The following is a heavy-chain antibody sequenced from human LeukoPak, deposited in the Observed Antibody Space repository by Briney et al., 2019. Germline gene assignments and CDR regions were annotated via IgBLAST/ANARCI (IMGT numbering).Heavy chain of an antibody. CDR3: ARDLGEDSAVTDRYYYYYYMDV. CDR2: IRYDGSNK. D-gene: IGHD4-11*01. J-gene: IGHJ6*03. Sequence: GGSLRLSCAASGFTFSSYGMHWVRQAPGKGLEWVAFIRYDGSNKYYADSVKGRFTISRDNSKNTLYLQMNSLRADDTAVYYCARDLGEDSAVTDRYYYYYYMDVWGKGTTVTVSS. CDR1: GFTFSSYG. V-gene: IGHV3-30*02.